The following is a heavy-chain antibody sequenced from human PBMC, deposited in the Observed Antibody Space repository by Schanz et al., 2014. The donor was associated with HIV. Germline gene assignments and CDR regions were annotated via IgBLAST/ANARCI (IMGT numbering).Heavy chain of an antibody. CDR2: ISYDGSNK. CDR1: GFTFSSYA. J-gene: IGHJ6*02. Sequence: VQLLESGGGLVQPGGSLRLSCAASGFTFSSYAMSWVRQAPGKGLEWVAVISYDGSNKYYADSVKGRFTISRDNSKNTLYLQMNSLRAEDTAVYYCAKDEGGGYYYYGMDVWGQGTTVTVSS. CDR3: AKDEGGGYYYYGMDV. V-gene: IGHV3-30*18. D-gene: IGHD3-16*01.